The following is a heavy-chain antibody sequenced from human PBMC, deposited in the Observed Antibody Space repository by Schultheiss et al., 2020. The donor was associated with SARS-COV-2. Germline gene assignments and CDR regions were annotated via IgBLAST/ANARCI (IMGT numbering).Heavy chain of an antibody. J-gene: IGHJ4*02. CDR3: ARVPYYYDSSGYYAFDY. V-gene: IGHV4-34*01. Sequence: SETLSLTCAVYGGSFSGYYWSWIRQPPGKGLEWIGEINHSGSTNYNPSLKSRVTISVDTSKNQFSLKLSSVTAADTAVYYCARVPYYYDSSGYYAFDYWGQGTLVTVSS. D-gene: IGHD3-22*01. CDR1: GGSFSGYY. CDR2: INHSGST.